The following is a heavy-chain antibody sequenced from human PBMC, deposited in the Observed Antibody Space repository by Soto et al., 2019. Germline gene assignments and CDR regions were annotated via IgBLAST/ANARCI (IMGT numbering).Heavy chain of an antibody. CDR3: ARNSSSWSVVFDI. CDR1: GYTFTSYG. J-gene: IGHJ3*02. D-gene: IGHD6-13*01. CDR2: ISAYNGNT. V-gene: IGHV1-18*01. Sequence: ASVKVSCKASGYTFTSYGISWVRQAPGQGLEWMGWISAYNGNTNYAQKLQGRVTMTTDTSTSAAYMELRSLRSDDTAVYYCARNSSSWSVVFDIGGKGKRVPFPS.